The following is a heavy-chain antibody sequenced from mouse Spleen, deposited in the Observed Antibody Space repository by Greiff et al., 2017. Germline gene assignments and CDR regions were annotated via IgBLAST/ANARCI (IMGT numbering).Heavy chain of an antibody. J-gene: IGHJ1*01. CDR2: IYPGSGST. D-gene: IGHD2-13*01. CDR3: VGDADWYFDV. V-gene: IGHV1-77*01. CDR1: GYTFTDYV. Sequence: VKLVESGPELVKPGASVKMSCKASGYTFTDYVISWVKQRTGQGLEWIGEIYPGSGSTYYNEKFKGKATLTADKSSNTAYMQLSSLTSEDSAVYFCVGDADWYFDVWGAGTTVTVSS.